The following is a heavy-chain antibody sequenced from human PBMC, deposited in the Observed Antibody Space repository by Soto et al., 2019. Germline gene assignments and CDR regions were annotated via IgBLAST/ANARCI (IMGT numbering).Heavy chain of an antibody. CDR1: GGTFSTYS. V-gene: IGHV1-69*13. CDR3: ARARPYCPGGRCYSGHHYYYYVMDV. D-gene: IGHD2-15*01. Sequence: SVKVSCKASGGTFSTYSISWVRQAPGQGLGWMGGIIPIFGTTNYAQKLQGRVTITADESTNTAYLELSSLISEDTAVYYCARARPYCPGGRCYSGHHYYYYVMDVWGQGTTVTLSS. CDR2: IIPIFGTT. J-gene: IGHJ6*02.